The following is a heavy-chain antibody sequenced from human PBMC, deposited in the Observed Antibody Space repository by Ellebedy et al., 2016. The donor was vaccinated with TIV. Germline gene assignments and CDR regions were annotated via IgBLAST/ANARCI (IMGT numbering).Heavy chain of an antibody. CDR1: GITFSSHA. Sequence: GGSLRLXXAASGITFSSHAMSWVRQVPGRGLEWVSAIGDSGERTYYAASVRGRFTISRDNSKSTLFLQMNSLRAEDTAIYYCAKESWVGQKPNFDYWGQGTLVTVSS. D-gene: IGHD1-14*01. J-gene: IGHJ4*02. CDR2: IGDSGERT. CDR3: AKESWVGQKPNFDY. V-gene: IGHV3-23*01.